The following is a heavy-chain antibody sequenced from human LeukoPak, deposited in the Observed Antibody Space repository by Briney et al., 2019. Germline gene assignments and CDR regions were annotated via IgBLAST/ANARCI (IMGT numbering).Heavy chain of an antibody. CDR1: GFTFRKYA. CDR2: IGVSTDNT. V-gene: IGHV3-23*01. J-gene: IGHJ3*02. CDR3: AKGEEAFDI. Sequence: PGGSLRLSCEGSGFTFRKYAMNWARQAPGKGLEWVSAIGVSTDNTYYADSVKGRFIISRDNSRNTLHVQMSGLRVEDTAIYYCAKGEEAFDIWGQGTMVTVSS.